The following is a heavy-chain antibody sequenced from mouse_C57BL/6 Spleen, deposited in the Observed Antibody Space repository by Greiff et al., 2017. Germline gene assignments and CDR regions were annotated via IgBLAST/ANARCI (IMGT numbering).Heavy chain of an antibody. J-gene: IGHJ4*01. V-gene: IGHV5-6*01. CDR1: GFTFSSYG. CDR2: ISSGGSYT. Sequence: EVQRVESGGDLVKPGGSLKLSCAASGFTFSSYGMSWVRQTPDKRLEWVATISSGGSYTYYPASVKGRFTISRDNAKNTLYLQLSSLKSEDTAMYDWARHDDYDGGAMDDWGQGTSVTVSS. D-gene: IGHD2-4*01. CDR3: ARHDDYDGGAMDD.